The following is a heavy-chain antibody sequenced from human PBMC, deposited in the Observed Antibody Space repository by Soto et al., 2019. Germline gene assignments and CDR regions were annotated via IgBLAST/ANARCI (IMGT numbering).Heavy chain of an antibody. CDR3: ARESGGATATLDYYYFYMDV. Sequence: QVQLVQSGAEVRKPGASVTVSCRSSGDSFNDYYIHWVRQAPGQGVEWMGWSNPNGGGTKYAQKLQGWVSMTRDTSIRTVYMQLSRLRSDETAVYYCARESGGATATLDYYYFYMDVWGTGTTVTVSS. CDR1: GDSFNDYY. CDR2: SNPNGGGT. V-gene: IGHV1-2*04. D-gene: IGHD1-26*01. J-gene: IGHJ6*03.